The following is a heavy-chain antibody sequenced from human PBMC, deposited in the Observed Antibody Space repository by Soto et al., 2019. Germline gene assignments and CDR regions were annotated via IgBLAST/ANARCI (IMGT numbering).Heavy chain of an antibody. J-gene: IGHJ5*02. Sequence: SETLSLTCTVSGGSISSGDYYWSWIRQPPGKSLEWIGYIYYSGSTYYNPSLKSRVTISVDTSKNQFSLKLSSVTAADTAVYYCARVPYCSGGSCYFSFPHFDPWGQGALVTFSS. D-gene: IGHD2-15*01. CDR2: IYYSGST. CDR1: GGSISSGDYY. V-gene: IGHV4-30-4*01. CDR3: ARVPYCSGGSCYFSFPHFDP.